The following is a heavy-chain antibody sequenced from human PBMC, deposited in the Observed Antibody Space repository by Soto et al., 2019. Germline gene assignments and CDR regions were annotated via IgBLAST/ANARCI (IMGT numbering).Heavy chain of an antibody. V-gene: IGHV3-30*18. D-gene: IGHD3-3*01. J-gene: IGHJ6*02. CDR2: ISYDGSNK. Sequence: GESLKISCAASGFTFSSYGMHWVRQAPGKGLEWVAVISYDGSNKYYADSVKGRFTISRDNSKNTLYLQMNSLRAEDTAVYYCANNPPPSEWLPNTSYYYGMDVWGQGTTVTVSS. CDR1: GFTFSSYG. CDR3: ANNPPPSEWLPNTSYYYGMDV.